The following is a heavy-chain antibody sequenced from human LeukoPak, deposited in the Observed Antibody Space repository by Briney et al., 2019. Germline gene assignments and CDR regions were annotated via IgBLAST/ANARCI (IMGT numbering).Heavy chain of an antibody. V-gene: IGHV4-4*07. CDR1: GGSISSYH. Sequence: PSETLSLTCTVSGGSISSYHWSWIRQPAGKGLEWIGRIYTSGSTNYNPSLKSRVTVSVDTSENQFSLRLSSVAAADTAVYYCARVYSSGWYDYWGQGTLVTVSS. CDR2: IYTSGST. J-gene: IGHJ4*02. D-gene: IGHD6-19*01. CDR3: ARVYSSGWYDY.